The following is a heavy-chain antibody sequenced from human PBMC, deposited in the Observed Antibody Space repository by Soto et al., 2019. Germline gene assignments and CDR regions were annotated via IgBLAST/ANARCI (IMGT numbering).Heavy chain of an antibody. J-gene: IGHJ4*02. Sequence: QVQLQESGPGLVKPSETLSLTCAVSGDSISSPNWWSWYRQSPGKGLELIGEMFASGSSNYNPSLDGRVTISLDTSKNHFSLKLTALTAADTAIYYCAREGFDHRPDYWGQGIPVSVSS. CDR1: GDSISSPNW. CDR2: MFASGSS. CDR3: AREGFDHRPDY. V-gene: IGHV4-4*02.